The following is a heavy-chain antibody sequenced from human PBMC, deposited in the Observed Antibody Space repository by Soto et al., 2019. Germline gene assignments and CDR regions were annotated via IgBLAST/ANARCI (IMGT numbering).Heavy chain of an antibody. CDR2: IYYSGST. CDR1: GGSISSYY. J-gene: IGHJ6*02. V-gene: IGHV4-59*01. CDR3: ARVGDYYYYYGMDV. Sequence: SETLSLTCTVSGGSISSYYWSWIRQPPGKGLEWIGYIYYSGSTNYNPSLTSRVTISVDTSKNQFSLKLSSVTAADTAVYYCARVGDYYYYYGMDVWGQGTTVTVSS.